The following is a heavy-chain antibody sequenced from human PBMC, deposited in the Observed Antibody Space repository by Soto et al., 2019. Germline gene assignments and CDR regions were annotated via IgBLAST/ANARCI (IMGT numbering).Heavy chain of an antibody. D-gene: IGHD1-26*01. CDR3: DKDSDEYYFDY. V-gene: IGHV3-30*18. Sequence: GGSLRLSCAASGFTFSSYGMHWVRQAPGKGLEWVAVISYDGSNKYYADSVKGRFTISRDNSKNTLYLQMNSLRAEDTAVYYCDKDSDEYYFDYWGQGTLVTVSS. CDR2: ISYDGSNK. J-gene: IGHJ4*02. CDR1: GFTFSSYG.